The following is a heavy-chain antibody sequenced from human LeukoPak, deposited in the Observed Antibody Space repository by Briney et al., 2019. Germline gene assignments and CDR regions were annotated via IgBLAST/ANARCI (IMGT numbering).Heavy chain of an antibody. D-gene: IGHD5-12*01. CDR2: ISSSSSYI. CDR1: GFTFSSYS. V-gene: IGHV3-21*01. Sequence: GGSLRLYCAASGFTFSSYSMNWVRQAPGKGLEWVSSISSSSSYIYYADSVKGRFTISRDNAKNSLYLQMNSLRAEDTAVYYCARVRPTGGYVGDYWGQGTLVTVSS. CDR3: ARVRPTGGYVGDY. J-gene: IGHJ4*02.